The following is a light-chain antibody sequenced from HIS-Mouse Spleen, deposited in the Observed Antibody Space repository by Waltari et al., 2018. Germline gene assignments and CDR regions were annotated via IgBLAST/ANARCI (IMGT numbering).Light chain of an antibody. CDR3: AAWDDSLSGHVV. J-gene: IGLJ2*01. Sequence: QSVLTQPPSASGTPGQRVTISCSGSSSNIGSNYVYWYQQLPGTAPKLLIYRNNQRPSGGPARFSGSKSGTSASLAISGLRSEDEADYYCAAWDDSLSGHVVFGGGTKLTVL. CDR1: SSNIGSNY. CDR2: RNN. V-gene: IGLV1-47*01.